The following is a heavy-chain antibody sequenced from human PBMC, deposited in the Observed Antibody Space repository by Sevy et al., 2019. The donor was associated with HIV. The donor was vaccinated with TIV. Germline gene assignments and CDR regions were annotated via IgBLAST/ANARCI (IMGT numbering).Heavy chain of an antibody. CDR1: GGSISSGNYY. CDR2: IHYSGST. CDR3: ARGRPDCIHASCQSPFDY. Sequence: SETLSLTCTVSGGSISSGNYYWSWIRQSPGKGLEWIGHIHYSGSTYYNPSLQSRVIMSVDTSKNQFSLKVSSVTAADTAVHYCARGRPDCIHASCQSPFDYWGPGILVTVSS. J-gene: IGHJ4*02. V-gene: IGHV4-30-4*01. D-gene: IGHD2-2*01.